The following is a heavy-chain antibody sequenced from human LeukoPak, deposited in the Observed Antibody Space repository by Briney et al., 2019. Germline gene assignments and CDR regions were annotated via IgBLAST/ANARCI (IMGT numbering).Heavy chain of an antibody. Sequence: PGGSLRLSCAASGFTFSSYAMSWVRQAPGKGLEWVSAISGSGGSTYYADSVKGRFTISRDNSKSTLYLQINNLRPEDTAVYYCTKGGYSNSWYGDYWGQGTLVTVSS. V-gene: IGHV3-23*01. D-gene: IGHD6-13*01. CDR2: ISGSGGST. CDR3: TKGGYSNSWYGDY. CDR1: GFTFSSYA. J-gene: IGHJ4*02.